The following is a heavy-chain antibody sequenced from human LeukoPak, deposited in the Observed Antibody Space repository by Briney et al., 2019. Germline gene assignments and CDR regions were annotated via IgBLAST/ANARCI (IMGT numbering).Heavy chain of an antibody. V-gene: IGHV4-59*01. CDR3: AGREVVTAIRDAFDI. D-gene: IGHD2-21*02. CDR1: GGSISSYY. Sequence: SETLSLTCSVSGGSISSYYWSWIRQPPGKGLEWIGYIYYSGSTNYNPSLKSRVTISVDTSKNTCSLKLSSVTAANTAVYYCAGREVVTAIRDAFDIWGQGTMVTVSS. CDR2: IYYSGST. J-gene: IGHJ3*02.